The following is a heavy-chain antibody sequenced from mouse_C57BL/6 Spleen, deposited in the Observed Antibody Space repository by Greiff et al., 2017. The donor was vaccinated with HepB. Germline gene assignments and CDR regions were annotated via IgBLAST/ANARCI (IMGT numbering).Heavy chain of an antibody. J-gene: IGHJ2*01. CDR1: GYTFTSYW. Sequence: QVQLQQPGAELVRPGSSVKLSCKASGYTFTSYWMHWVKQRPIQGLEWIGNIDPSDSETHYNQKFKDKATLTVDKSSRTAYMQLSSLTSEDSAVYYCAREGETTVVATNYFDYWGQGTTLTVSS. CDR3: AREGETTVVATNYFDY. D-gene: IGHD1-1*01. CDR2: IDPSDSET. V-gene: IGHV1-52*01.